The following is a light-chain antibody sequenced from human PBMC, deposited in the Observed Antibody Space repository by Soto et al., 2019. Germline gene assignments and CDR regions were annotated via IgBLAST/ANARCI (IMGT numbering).Light chain of an antibody. CDR1: QSLGIW. V-gene: IGKV1-5*01. J-gene: IGKJ1*01. CDR2: DAS. CDR3: QEYYSYSRT. Sequence: DIQMTQSPSTLSASVGDRVTITCRASQSLGIWLAWHQQKPGKAPKLLIYDASTLKSGVPSRFSGSGSGTKFTLTISSLQPDDFAAYYCQEYYSYSRTFGQGTKVDIK.